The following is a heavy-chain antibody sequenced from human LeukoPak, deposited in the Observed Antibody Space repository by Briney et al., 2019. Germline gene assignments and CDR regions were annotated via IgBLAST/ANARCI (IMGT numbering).Heavy chain of an antibody. D-gene: IGHD4-17*01. CDR2: IKQDGSER. CDR1: GFTFGSYW. Sequence: PGGSLRLSCAVSGFTFGSYWMSWVRQAPGKGLEWVANIKQDGSERNYVDSVKGRFTISRDNAKNSLYLQMNSLRAEDTAVYYCARDFNGVFDYWGQGTLVTVSS. V-gene: IGHV3-7*01. J-gene: IGHJ4*02. CDR3: ARDFNGVFDY.